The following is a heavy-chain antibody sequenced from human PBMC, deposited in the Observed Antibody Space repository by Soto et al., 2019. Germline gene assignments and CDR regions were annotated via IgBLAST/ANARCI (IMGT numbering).Heavy chain of an antibody. CDR2: IDPSDSYT. J-gene: IGHJ6*02. CDR1: GYSFTSYW. V-gene: IGHV5-10-1*01. Sequence: LGESLKISCKGSGYSFTSYWISWVRQVPGKGLEWMGRIDPSDSYTNYSPSFQGHVTISADKSISTAYLQWSSLKASDTAMYYCARAHRAVDGTSHYYGMDVWGQGTKVTVSS. CDR3: ARAHRAVDGTSHYYGMDV. D-gene: IGHD6-19*01.